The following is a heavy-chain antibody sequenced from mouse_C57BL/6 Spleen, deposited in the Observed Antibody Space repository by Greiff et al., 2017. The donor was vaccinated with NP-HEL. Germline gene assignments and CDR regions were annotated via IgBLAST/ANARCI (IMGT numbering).Heavy chain of an antibody. CDR3: AIEDYYGSSFWYFDV. D-gene: IGHD1-1*01. V-gene: IGHV1-74*01. J-gene: IGHJ1*03. CDR1: GYTFTSYW. CDR2: IHPSDSDT. Sequence: QVQLQQPGAELVKPGASVKVSCKASGYTFTSYWMHWVKQRPGQGLEWIGRIHPSDSDTNYNQKFKGKATLTVYKSSSTAYMQLSSLTSADSAFYYYAIEDYYGSSFWYFDVWGTGTTVTVSS.